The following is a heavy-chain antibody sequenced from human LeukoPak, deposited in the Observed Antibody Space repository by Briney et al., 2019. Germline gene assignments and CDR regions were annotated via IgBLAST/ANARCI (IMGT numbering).Heavy chain of an antibody. D-gene: IGHD6-19*01. J-gene: IGHJ4*02. CDR1: GYTFTNYA. Sequence: ASVKVSCKASGYTFTNYAMHWVRQAPGQRLGWMGWINAGHGNTKYSQEFQGRVTITRDTSASTAYMELSSLRSEDTAVYYCARVVRYSSGPLTDLFPYSFDYWGQGTLVTVSS. V-gene: IGHV1-3*03. CDR2: INAGHGNT. CDR3: ARVVRYSSGPLTDLFPYSFDY.